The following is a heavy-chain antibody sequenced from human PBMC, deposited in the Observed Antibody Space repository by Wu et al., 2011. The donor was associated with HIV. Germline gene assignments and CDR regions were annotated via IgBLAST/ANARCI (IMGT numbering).Heavy chain of an antibody. CDR3: ARDFGGDGDS. CDR2: FIPMFGTA. D-gene: IGHD2-21*01. V-gene: IGHV1-69*14. J-gene: IGHJ4*02. CDR1: GGTFDYYA. Sequence: QVQLVQSGAEVKKPGSSVKVSCKASGGTFDYYAINWVRQAPGQGLEWMGGFIPMFGTADYAQKFQGRLSMTADKSTSTAYMELSSLRFEDTAVYYCARDFGGDGDSWGQGTLVTVSS.